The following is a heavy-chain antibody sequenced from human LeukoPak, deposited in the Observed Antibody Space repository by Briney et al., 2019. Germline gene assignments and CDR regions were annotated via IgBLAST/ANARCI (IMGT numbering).Heavy chain of an antibody. CDR1: GYTFTDYY. CDR3: ARDSRVSTGWPYYCDY. Sequence: ASVKVSCKASGYTFTDYYMHWVRQAPGQGLEWMGWINPDSGGTNYAQKFQGRVTMTRDTSIGTAYMELSRLTSDDTAVYYCARDSRVSTGWPYYCDYWGQGTLVTVSS. J-gene: IGHJ4*02. D-gene: IGHD6-19*01. V-gene: IGHV1-2*02. CDR2: INPDSGGT.